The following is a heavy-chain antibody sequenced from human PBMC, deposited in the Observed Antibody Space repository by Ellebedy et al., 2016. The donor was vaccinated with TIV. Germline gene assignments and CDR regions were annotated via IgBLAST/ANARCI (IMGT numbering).Heavy chain of an antibody. V-gene: IGHV4-59*08. D-gene: IGHD2-8*01. CDR1: GGSISSYY. CDR2: INYSGSN. Sequence: MPSETLSFTCTVSGGSISSYYWSWIRQPPGRGLEWIGYINYSGSNNYNPSLKSRVTISVDTSKNQFSLKLSSVTAADTAVYYCARGDCGRYCTNGALDYWGQGTLVTVSS. J-gene: IGHJ4*02. CDR3: ARGDCGRYCTNGALDY.